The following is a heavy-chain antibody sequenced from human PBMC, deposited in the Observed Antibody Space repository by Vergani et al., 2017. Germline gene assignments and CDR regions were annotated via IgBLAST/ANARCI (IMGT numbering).Heavy chain of an antibody. D-gene: IGHD3-16*01. J-gene: IGHJ3*02. CDR2: ISYDGSNK. CDR1: GFTFSSYG. CDR3: AKNGDLITFGGVADAFDI. Sequence: QVQLVESGGGVVQPGRSLRLSCAASGFTFSSYGMHWVRQAPGKGLEWVAVISYDGSNKYYADSVKGRFTISSDNSKNTLYLQMNSLRAEDTAVYYCAKNGDLITFGGVADAFDIWGQGTMVTVSS. V-gene: IGHV3-30*18.